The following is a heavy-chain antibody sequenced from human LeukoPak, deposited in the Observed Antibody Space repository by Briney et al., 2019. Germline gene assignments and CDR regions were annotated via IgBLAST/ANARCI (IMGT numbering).Heavy chain of an antibody. CDR1: GVTFSRYW. D-gene: IGHD2-15*01. Sequence: GGSLRLSCAASGVTFSRYWMHWVRPAPGKGLVWVSRIKNDGSSTTYADAVKGRFTISRDNAKNTLYLQMNSLRAEDTAVYYCVREPYCSGGSCYTSGFDCWGQGTLVTVSS. J-gene: IGHJ4*02. V-gene: IGHV3-74*01. CDR3: VREPYCSGGSCYTSGFDC. CDR2: IKNDGSST.